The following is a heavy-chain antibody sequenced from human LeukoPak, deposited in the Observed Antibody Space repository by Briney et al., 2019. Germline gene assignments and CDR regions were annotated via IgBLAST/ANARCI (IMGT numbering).Heavy chain of an antibody. V-gene: IGHV3-30*04. CDR3: AMPHDTEYYFDY. Sequence: GGSLRLSCAASGFTFSSYAIRWVRQAPGKGLERVAVISYDGSNKYYADPVKGRFTISRDNSKKTLYLQMNSLRAEDTAVYYCAMPHDTEYYFDYWGQGTLVTVSS. CDR2: ISYDGSNK. CDR1: GFTFSSYA. J-gene: IGHJ4*02.